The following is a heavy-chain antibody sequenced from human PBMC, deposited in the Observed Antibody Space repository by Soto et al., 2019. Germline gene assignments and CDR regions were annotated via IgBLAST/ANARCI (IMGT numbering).Heavy chain of an antibody. CDR3: ASSWMLGYAFDY. CDR2: IYYSGST. Sequence: TLSLTCTVSGGSISSGGYYWSWIRQHPGKGLEWIGYIYYSGSTYYNPSLKSRVTISVDTSKNQFSLKLSSVTAADTAVYYCASSWMLGYAFDYWGQGTLVTVSS. V-gene: IGHV4-31*03. J-gene: IGHJ4*02. D-gene: IGHD5-12*01. CDR1: GGSISSGGYY.